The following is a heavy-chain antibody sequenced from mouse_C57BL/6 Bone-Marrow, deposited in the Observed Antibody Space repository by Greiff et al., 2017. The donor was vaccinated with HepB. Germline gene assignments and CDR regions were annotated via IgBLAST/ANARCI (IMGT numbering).Heavy chain of an antibody. J-gene: IGHJ3*01. CDR3: ARHPMMAPFAY. CDR1: GFTFSSYG. Sequence: EVKLVESGGDLVKPGGSLKLSCAASGFTFSSYGMSWVRQTPDKRLEWVATISSGGSYTYYPDSVKGRFTISRDNAKNTLYLQMSSLKSEDTAMYYCARHPMMAPFAYWGQGTLVTVSA. V-gene: IGHV5-6*01. D-gene: IGHD2-3*01. CDR2: ISSGGSYT.